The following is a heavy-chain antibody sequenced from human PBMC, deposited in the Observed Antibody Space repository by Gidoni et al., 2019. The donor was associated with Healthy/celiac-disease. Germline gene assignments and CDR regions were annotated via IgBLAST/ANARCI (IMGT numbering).Heavy chain of an antibody. CDR2: ISWNSGSI. D-gene: IGHD3-16*02. Sequence: EVQLVESGGGLVQPGRSLRLSCAASGFTFDDYAMHWVRQAPGKGLEWVSGISWNSGSIGYADSVKGRFTISRDNAKNSLYLQMNSLRAEDTALYYCAKDKRGELSAFDIWGQGTMVTVSS. CDR3: AKDKRGELSAFDI. CDR1: GFTFDDYA. V-gene: IGHV3-9*01. J-gene: IGHJ3*02.